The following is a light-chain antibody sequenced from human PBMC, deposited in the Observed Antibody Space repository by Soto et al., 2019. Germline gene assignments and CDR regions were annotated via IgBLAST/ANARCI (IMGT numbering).Light chain of an antibody. CDR2: DAS. CDR1: QNIGNW. J-gene: IGKJ1*01. V-gene: IGKV1-5*01. Sequence: DIQMTQSPSTLSASVGDRVTITCRASQNIGNWLAWYQQKPGKTPDLLIYDASSFECGVPLRFSGSGSGTEFTLTISSLQTDDSATYYCQQYNDEPWTVGQGNKVEIK. CDR3: QQYNDEPWT.